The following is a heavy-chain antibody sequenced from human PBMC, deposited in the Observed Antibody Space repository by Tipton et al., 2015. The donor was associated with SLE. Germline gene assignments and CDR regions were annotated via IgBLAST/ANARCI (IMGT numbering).Heavy chain of an antibody. CDR2: VYHTGSP. V-gene: IGHV4-30-2*05. CDR3: PIYYHDSTGLHWFDP. Sequence: TLSLTCTVSGGSINSVGHSWSWIRRPPGKGLELVGYVYHTGSPYYNPSLKSRVTISLDMSKNQFSLRLSSVTAADTAVYYCPIYYHDSTGLHWFDPWGQGTLVTVSS. D-gene: IGHD3-22*01. J-gene: IGHJ5*02. CDR1: GGSINSVGHS.